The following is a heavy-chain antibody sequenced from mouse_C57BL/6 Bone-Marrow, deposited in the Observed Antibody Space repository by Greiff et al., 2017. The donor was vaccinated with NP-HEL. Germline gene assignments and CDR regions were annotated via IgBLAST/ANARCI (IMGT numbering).Heavy chain of an antibody. J-gene: IGHJ2*01. CDR2: INPGSGGT. CDR1: GYAFTNYL. V-gene: IGHV1-54*01. CDR3: ARSTYDYDRDPYYFDY. Sequence: QVQLQQSGAELVRPGTSVKVSCKASGYAFTNYLIEWVKQRPGQGLEWIGVINPGSGGTNYNEKFKGKATLTADKSSSTAYMQLSSLTSEDSAVYFCARSTYDYDRDPYYFDYWGQGTTLTVSS. D-gene: IGHD2-4*01.